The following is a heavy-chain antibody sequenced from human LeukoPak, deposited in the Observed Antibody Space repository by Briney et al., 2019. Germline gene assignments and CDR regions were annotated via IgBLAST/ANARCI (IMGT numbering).Heavy chain of an antibody. J-gene: IGHJ4*02. CDR3: APGGDNGVLLD. V-gene: IGHV3-23*01. D-gene: IGHD2-8*01. CDR2: ISGSGGST. Sequence: AGGSLRLSCAASGFTFSSYAMSWVRQAPGKGLEWVSAISGSGGSTYYADSVKGRFTISRDNSKNTLYLQMNSLRAEDTAVYYCAPGGDNGVLLDWGQGTLVTVSS. CDR1: GFTFSSYA.